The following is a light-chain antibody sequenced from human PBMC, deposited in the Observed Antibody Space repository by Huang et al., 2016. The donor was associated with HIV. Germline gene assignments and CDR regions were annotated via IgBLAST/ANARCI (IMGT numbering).Light chain of an antibody. J-gene: IGKJ4*01. Sequence: DIVMTQSPDSLAVSLGERATINCKSSQSVLYSSNNKNYLAWYQQKPGQPPKLLIYGASTRESGGPDRFSGSGSGTDFTLTISSLQAEDVAVYYCQQYYSTPPTFGGGTKVEIK. CDR3: QQYYSTPPT. V-gene: IGKV4-1*01. CDR1: QSVLYSSNNKNY. CDR2: GAS.